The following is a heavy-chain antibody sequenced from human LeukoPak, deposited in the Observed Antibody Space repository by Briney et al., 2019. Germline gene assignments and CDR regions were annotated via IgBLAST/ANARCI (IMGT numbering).Heavy chain of an antibody. CDR1: GYTFTGYH. J-gene: IGHJ4*02. D-gene: IGHD6-13*01. Sequence: ASVKVSCKASGYTFTGYHKHLVRQAPAPGLERMGRTNPYSGDRNFAQKFPGRVTITRDTSITTDYMDLRSLTLAAPAPSFYSRDQGSLTRSWYTGYWGQGTQVTVSS. V-gene: IGHV1-2*06. CDR3: SRDQGSLTRSWYTGY. CDR2: TNPYSGDR.